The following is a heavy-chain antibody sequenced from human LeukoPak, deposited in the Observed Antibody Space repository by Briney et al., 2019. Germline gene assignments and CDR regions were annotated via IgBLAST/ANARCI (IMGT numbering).Heavy chain of an antibody. D-gene: IGHD2-21*01. CDR3: AKAPVTSCRGAFCYPFDY. CDR1: GLSLNNYA. CDR2: SSSSDDGK. J-gene: IGHJ4*01. V-gene: IGHV3-23*01. Sequence: GGSLRLSCTASGLSLNNYAMSWVREVPGKGLEWVSASSSSDDGKWYAESVRGRFTISRDTSKNTVYLQMNSLRVEDAGVYYCAKAPVTSCRGAFCYPFDYWGHGTLVTVSS.